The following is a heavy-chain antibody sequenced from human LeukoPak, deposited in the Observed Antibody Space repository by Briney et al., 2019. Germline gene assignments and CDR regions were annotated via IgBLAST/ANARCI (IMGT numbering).Heavy chain of an antibody. D-gene: IGHD6-13*01. CDR1: GYSISSGYY. Sequence: SETLSLTCTVSGYSISSGYYWGWIRQPPGKGLEWIGSIYHSGSTYYNPSLKSRVTISVDTSKNQFSLKLSSVTAADTAVYYCARPFAAAGTFDPWGQGTLVTVSS. CDR2: IYHSGST. V-gene: IGHV4-38-2*02. J-gene: IGHJ5*02. CDR3: ARPFAAAGTFDP.